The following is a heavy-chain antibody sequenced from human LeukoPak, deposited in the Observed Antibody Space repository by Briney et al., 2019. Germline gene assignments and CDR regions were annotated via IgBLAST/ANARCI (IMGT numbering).Heavy chain of an antibody. V-gene: IGHV4-31*03. CDR3: ARAQGRGWYGRINWFDP. Sequence: PSQTLSLTCTVSGGSISSGGYYWSWIRQHPGKGLEWIGYIYYSGSTYYNPSLKSRVTMSLDTSKNQFSLNLSSVTAADTAVYYCARAQGRGWYGRINWFDPWGQGTLVTVSS. CDR1: GGSISSGGYY. CDR2: IYYSGST. J-gene: IGHJ5*02. D-gene: IGHD6-19*01.